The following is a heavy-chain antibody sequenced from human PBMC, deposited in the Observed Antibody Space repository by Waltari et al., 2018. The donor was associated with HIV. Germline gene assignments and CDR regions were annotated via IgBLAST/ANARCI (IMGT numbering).Heavy chain of an antibody. CDR2: LFHSGST. J-gene: IGHJ6*02. D-gene: IGHD3-9*01. CDR3: ARIHFRLDYYYYYGMDV. CDR1: GYSISTGYY. V-gene: IGHV4-38-2*02. Sequence: QVQLQESGPGLVKPSETLSLTCTVSGYSISTGYYWGWIRQPPGKGLEWIGSLFHSGSTYYNPSLKSRVTISVDTSKNQFSLRLSSVTAADTAVYYCARIHFRLDYYYYYGMDVWGQGTTVTVSS.